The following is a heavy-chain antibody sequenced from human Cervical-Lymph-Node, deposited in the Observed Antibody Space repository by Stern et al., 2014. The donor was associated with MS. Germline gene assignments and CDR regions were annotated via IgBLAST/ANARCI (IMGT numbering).Heavy chain of an antibody. CDR1: GGSISTFY. J-gene: IGHJ3*02. V-gene: IGHV4-59*01. CDR2: IHYSGST. CDR3: ARRDYYDSSGYYDDAFDI. D-gene: IGHD3-22*01. Sequence: QLPLQESGPGLVKPSETLSLTCTVSGGSISTFYWNWIRQSPGKGLEWIGQIHYSGSTNYNPSLKSRVTISVDTSKNQFSLNLRSVTAADTAVYFCARRDYYDSSGYYDDAFDIWGQGTMVTVSS.